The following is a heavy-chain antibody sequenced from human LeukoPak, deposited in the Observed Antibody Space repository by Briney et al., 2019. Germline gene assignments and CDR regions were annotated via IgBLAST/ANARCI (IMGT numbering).Heavy chain of an antibody. CDR2: IYYSGST. D-gene: IGHD3-22*01. CDR3: ARVTGYMIEDYFDY. J-gene: IGHJ4*02. CDR1: GGSISQYY. Sequence: SETLSLTCTVSGGSISQYYWSWIRQPPGKGLEWIGYIYYSGSTNYNPSLKSRVTISVDTSKNQFSLRLRSVTAADTAVYYCARVTGYMIEDYFDYWGQGTLVTVSS. V-gene: IGHV4-59*01.